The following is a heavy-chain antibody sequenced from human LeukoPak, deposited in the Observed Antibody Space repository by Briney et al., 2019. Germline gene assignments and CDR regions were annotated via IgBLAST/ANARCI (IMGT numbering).Heavy chain of an antibody. CDR3: ASNYYDSSGFGTFDY. CDR1: GGSISSSSYY. Sequence: SEILSLTCTVSGGSISSSSYYWAWIRQPPGKGLEWIGEINHSGSTNYNPSLKSRVTISVDTSKNQFSLKLSSVTAADTAVYYCASNYYDSSGFGTFDYWGQGTLVTVSS. D-gene: IGHD3-22*01. J-gene: IGHJ4*02. V-gene: IGHV4-39*07. CDR2: INHSGST.